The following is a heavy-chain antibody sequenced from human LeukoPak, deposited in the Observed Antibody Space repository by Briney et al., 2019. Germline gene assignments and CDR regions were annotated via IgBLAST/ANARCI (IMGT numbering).Heavy chain of an antibody. CDR2: INPSGGST. Sequence: ASVKVSCKASGYTFTSYYMHWVRQAPGQGLEWMGIINPSGGSTSYAQKFQGRVTMTRDTSTSTVYMELSSLRPEDTAVYYCASLTREYYFDYWGQGTLVTVSS. CDR1: GYTFTSYY. D-gene: IGHD1/OR15-1a*01. V-gene: IGHV1-46*03. CDR3: ASLTREYYFDY. J-gene: IGHJ4*02.